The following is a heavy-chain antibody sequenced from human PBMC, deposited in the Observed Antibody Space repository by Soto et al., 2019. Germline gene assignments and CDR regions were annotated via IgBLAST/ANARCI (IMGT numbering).Heavy chain of an antibody. V-gene: IGHV4-59*01. CDR3: ARGYSSGYYDY. D-gene: IGHD3-22*01. CDR1: GGSISSYY. CDR2: IYYSGST. J-gene: IGHJ4*02. Sequence: ASETLSLTCTVSGGSISSYYWSWIRQPPGKGLEWIGYIYYSGSTNYNPSLKSRVTVSVDTSKNQFSLKLSSVTAADTAVYYCARGYSSGYYDYWGQGTLVTVSS.